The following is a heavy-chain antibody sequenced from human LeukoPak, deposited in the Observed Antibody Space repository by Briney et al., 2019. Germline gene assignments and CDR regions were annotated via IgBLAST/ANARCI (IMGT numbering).Heavy chain of an antibody. J-gene: IGHJ6*03. V-gene: IGHV3-23*01. CDR3: AKVETWGSSHYYYYMDV. Sequence: GGSLRLSCAASGFTFSSYAMSWVRQAPGKGLEWVSAISGSGGSTYYADSVKGRFTISRDNSKNTLYLQMNSLRAEDTAVYYCAKVETWGSSHYYYYMDVWGKGTTVTVS. CDR1: GFTFSSYA. CDR2: ISGSGGST. D-gene: IGHD6-6*01.